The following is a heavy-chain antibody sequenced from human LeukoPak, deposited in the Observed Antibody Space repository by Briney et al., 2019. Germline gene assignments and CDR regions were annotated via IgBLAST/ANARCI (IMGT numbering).Heavy chain of an antibody. CDR2: ISYDGSNK. D-gene: IGHD5-18*01. CDR1: GFTFSSYA. CDR3: ARPMDTAMVSACDY. V-gene: IGHV3-30*04. Sequence: GGSLRLSCAASGFTFSSYAMHWVRQAPGKGLEWVAVISYDGSNKYYADSVKGRFTISRDNSKNTLYLQMNSLRAEDTAVYYCARPMDTAMVSACDYWGQGTLVTVSS. J-gene: IGHJ4*02.